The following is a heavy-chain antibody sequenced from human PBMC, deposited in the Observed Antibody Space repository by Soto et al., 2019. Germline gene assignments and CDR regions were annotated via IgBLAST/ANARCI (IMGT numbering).Heavy chain of an antibody. CDR3: ARQYSGSYLFDS. D-gene: IGHD1-26*01. Sequence: PSETLSLTCTVSGGSISSSTYYWAWIRQPPGKGLEWIGSLYYSGSAYYNPSLRRRVTISVDTSKNQFSLKLTSVTAADTAVYYCARQYSGSYLFDSWGQGSLVTVSS. CDR2: LYYSGSA. J-gene: IGHJ4*02. V-gene: IGHV4-39*01. CDR1: GGSISSSTYY.